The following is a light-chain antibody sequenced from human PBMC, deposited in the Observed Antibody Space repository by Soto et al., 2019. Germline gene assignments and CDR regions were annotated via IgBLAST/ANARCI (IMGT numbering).Light chain of an antibody. Sequence: SYDLTQPPSVSVAPGQTARITRGGNNIGSKSVHWYQQKPGQAPVLVVNDDSDRPSGIPERFSGSNSGNTAALTISRVEAGDEADYYCQFWESSTDYGFGTGTKVTVL. CDR2: DDS. V-gene: IGLV3-21*02. J-gene: IGLJ1*01. CDR1: NIGSKS. CDR3: QFWESSTDYG.